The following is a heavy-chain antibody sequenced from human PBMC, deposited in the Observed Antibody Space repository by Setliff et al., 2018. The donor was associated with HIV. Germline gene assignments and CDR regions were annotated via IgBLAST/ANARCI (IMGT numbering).Heavy chain of an antibody. CDR1: GYTFTTYG. V-gene: IGHV1-18*04. D-gene: IGHD3-10*01. CDR2: INSYNGNT. J-gene: IGHJ6*02. Sequence: ASVKGSCKASGYTFTTYGVNWVRQAPGQGLEWMGWINSYNGNTKFAQKFQGRVTMTTDTSTTTAFMELRSLKADDTGIYYCSRSGVPPYYYYGMDVWGQGTTVTVSS. CDR3: SRSGVPPYYYYGMDV.